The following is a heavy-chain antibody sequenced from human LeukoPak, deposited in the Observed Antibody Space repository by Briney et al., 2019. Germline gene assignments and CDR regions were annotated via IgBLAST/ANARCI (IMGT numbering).Heavy chain of an antibody. V-gene: IGHV1-18*01. CDR3: ARVATVVTPQGYYYYYMDV. J-gene: IGHJ6*03. CDR1: GYTFTSYG. D-gene: IGHD4-23*01. Sequence: ASVKVSCKASGYTFTSYGISWVRQAPGQGLEWMGWISAYNGNTNYAQKLQGRVTMTTDTSTSTAYMELRSLRSDDTAVYYCARVATVVTPQGYYYYYMDVWGKGTTVTVSS. CDR2: ISAYNGNT.